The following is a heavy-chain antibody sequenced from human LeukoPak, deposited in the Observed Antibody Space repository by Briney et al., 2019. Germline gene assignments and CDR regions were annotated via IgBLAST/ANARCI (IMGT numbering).Heavy chain of an antibody. CDR2: IYTSGST. D-gene: IGHD1-26*01. CDR3: ARGKWELPYYFDY. Sequence: PSETLSLTCTVSGGSISSSSYYWSWIGQPAGKGLEWIGRIYTSGSTNYNPSLKSRVTISVDTSKNQFSLKLSSVTAADTAVYYCARGKWELPYYFDYWGQGTLVTVSS. CDR1: GGSISSSSYY. V-gene: IGHV4-61*02. J-gene: IGHJ4*02.